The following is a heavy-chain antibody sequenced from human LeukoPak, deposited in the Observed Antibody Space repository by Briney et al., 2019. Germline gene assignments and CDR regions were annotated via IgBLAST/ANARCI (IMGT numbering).Heavy chain of an antibody. J-gene: IGHJ3*02. CDR3: ASRLDGSGSYYRRFLAAFDI. CDR1: GFTVSSNY. D-gene: IGHD3-10*01. Sequence: GGSLRLSCAASGFTVSSNYMSWVRQAPGKGLEWVSVIYSGGSTYYADSVKGRFTISRDNSKNTLYLQMNSLRAEDTAVYYCASRLDGSGSYYRRFLAAFDIWGQGTMVTVSS. CDR2: IYSGGST. V-gene: IGHV3-53*01.